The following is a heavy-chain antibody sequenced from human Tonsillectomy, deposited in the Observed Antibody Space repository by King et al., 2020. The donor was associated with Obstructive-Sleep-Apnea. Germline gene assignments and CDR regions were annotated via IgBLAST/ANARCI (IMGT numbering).Heavy chain of an antibody. J-gene: IGHJ4*02. CDR1: GGSISSYY. D-gene: IGHD5-12*01. V-gene: IGHV4-59*01. CDR3: ARGGLRFGY. CDR2: IYFSWST. Sequence: VQLQESGPGLVKPSETLSLTCTVSGGSISSYYWSVIRQTPGKGLEWICYIYFSWSTHYNPSLKSRVTISVDTSKNQFSLKLGSVTAADTAVYYCARGGLRFGYWGQGTLVTVSS.